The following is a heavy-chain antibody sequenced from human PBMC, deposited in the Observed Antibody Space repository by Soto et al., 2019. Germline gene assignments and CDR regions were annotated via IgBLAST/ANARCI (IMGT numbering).Heavy chain of an antibody. CDR3: ARSPSDYYDSSGYYGAFDI. V-gene: IGHV1-69*13. Sequence: VASVKVSCKASGGSFSNYAVNWVRQAPGQGLEWMGGIIPIFGTANYAQKFQGRVTITADESTSTAYMELSSLRSEDTAVYYCARSPSDYYDSSGYYGAFDIWGQGTMVTVSS. CDR1: GGSFSNYA. D-gene: IGHD3-22*01. CDR2: IIPIFGTA. J-gene: IGHJ3*02.